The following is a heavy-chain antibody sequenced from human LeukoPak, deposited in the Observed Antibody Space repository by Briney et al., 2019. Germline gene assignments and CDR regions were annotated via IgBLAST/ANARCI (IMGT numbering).Heavy chain of an antibody. CDR3: ARGGSGVWFDY. Sequence: WASVTVSCKASHYTFTIYGISWVRQAPGQGLEWMAWINAYNGDTNYAQKFQGRVTLTTETSTSTAYMERRSLRSDDTAVYYCARGGSGVWFDYWGQGTLVTVSS. V-gene: IGHV1-18*01. CDR2: INAYNGDT. D-gene: IGHD3-10*01. J-gene: IGHJ4*02. CDR1: HYTFTIYG.